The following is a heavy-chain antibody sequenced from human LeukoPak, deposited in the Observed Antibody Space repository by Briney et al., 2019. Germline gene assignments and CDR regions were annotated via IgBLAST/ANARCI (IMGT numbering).Heavy chain of an antibody. CDR1: GFTFSSYS. V-gene: IGHV3-21*01. CDR2: ISTSSSYI. CDR3: ARLKHDSSGYSFDY. D-gene: IGHD3-22*01. J-gene: IGHJ4*02. Sequence: GGSLRLSCAASGFTFSSYSMNWVRQAPGKGLEWVSSISTSSSYIYYADSVKGRFTISRDNAKNSLYLQMNSLRAEDTAVYYCARLKHDSSGYSFDYWGQGTLVTVSS.